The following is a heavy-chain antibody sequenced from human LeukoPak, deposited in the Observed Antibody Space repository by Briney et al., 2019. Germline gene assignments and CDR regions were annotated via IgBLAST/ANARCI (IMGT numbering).Heavy chain of an antibody. V-gene: IGHV1-18*04. CDR3: ARVSTSCYEFGY. CDR2: ISAYNGNT. D-gene: IGHD2-2*01. J-gene: IGHJ4*02. CDR1: GYTFTSYG. Sequence: EASVKVSCKASGYTFTSYGISWVRQAPGQGLEWMGWISAYNGNTNYAQKLQGRVTMTTDTSTSTAYMELRSLRPDDTAVYYCARVSTSCYEFGYWGQGTLVTVSS.